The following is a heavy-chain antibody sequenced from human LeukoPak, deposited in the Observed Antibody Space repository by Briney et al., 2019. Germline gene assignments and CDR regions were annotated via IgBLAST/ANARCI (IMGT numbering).Heavy chain of an antibody. Sequence: SETLSLTCAVSGGSISSSSYYWGWIRQPPGKGLEWIGEINHSGSTNYNPSLKSRVTISVDTSKNQFSLKLSSVTAADTAVYYCARGSSSGWRYNWFDPWGQGTLVTVSS. CDR1: GGSISSSSYY. CDR2: INHSGST. J-gene: IGHJ5*02. D-gene: IGHD6-19*01. CDR3: ARGSSSGWRYNWFDP. V-gene: IGHV4-39*07.